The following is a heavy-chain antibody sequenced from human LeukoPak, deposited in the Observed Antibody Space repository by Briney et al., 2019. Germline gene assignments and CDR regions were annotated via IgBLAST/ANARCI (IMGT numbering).Heavy chain of an antibody. CDR2: ISSSSSTI. CDR3: ATADVDNWNYYYYMDV. CDR1: GFTFSSYS. J-gene: IGHJ6*03. Sequence: GGSLRLSWAASGFTFSSYSMNWVRQAPGKGLEWVLYISSSSSTIYYADSVKGRFTISRDNAKNSLYLQMNSLRAEDTAVYYCATADVDNWNYYYYMDVWGKGTTVTVSS. V-gene: IGHV3-48*01. D-gene: IGHD1-20*01.